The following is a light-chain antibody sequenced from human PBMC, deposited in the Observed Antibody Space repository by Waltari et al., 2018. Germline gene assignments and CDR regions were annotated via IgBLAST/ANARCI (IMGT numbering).Light chain of an antibody. J-gene: IGKJ2*01. CDR2: GAS. Sequence: EIVLTLSPGTLSLSPGERATLSCRASQSVNSNYVAWYQEKPGQAPRLLIYGASSRATGIPDRFSGSGSGTDFIFTISRLEPEDFAVYYCQQYGSSPPYTFGQGTKLEIK. CDR1: QSVNSNY. V-gene: IGKV3-20*01. CDR3: QQYGSSPPYT.